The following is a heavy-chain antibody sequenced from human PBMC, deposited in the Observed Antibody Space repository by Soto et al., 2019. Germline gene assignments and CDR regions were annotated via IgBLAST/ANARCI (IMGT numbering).Heavy chain of an antibody. J-gene: IGHJ4*02. CDR3: ARSLLSASTDPEPFDY. CDR1: RFTFSSYA. V-gene: IGHV3-23*01. CDR2: ISGGGNGA. D-gene: IGHD3-3*02. Sequence: PGGSLRLSCAASRFTFSSYAMSWVRQAPGKGLEWVSSISGGGNGAYYADSVKGRFTISRDNSQNTLYLQMSSLRADDTAVYYCARSLLSASTDPEPFDYWGQGALLTVSS.